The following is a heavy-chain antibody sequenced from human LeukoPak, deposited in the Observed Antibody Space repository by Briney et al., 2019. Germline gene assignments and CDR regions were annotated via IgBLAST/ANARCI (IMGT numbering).Heavy chain of an antibody. J-gene: IGHJ3*02. CDR3: ARGTGLEFRDYFGAFDM. CDR2: IHRSGST. Sequence: SETLSLTCTVSGGSISSYYWSWIRQSAGKGLEWIGRIHRSGSTNDNPSLRSRIAMSVDTSKNQFSLNLSSVTAADTAVYYCARGTGLEFRDYFGAFDMWGQGTMVTVSS. CDR1: GGSISSYY. V-gene: IGHV4-4*07. D-gene: IGHD3-3*01.